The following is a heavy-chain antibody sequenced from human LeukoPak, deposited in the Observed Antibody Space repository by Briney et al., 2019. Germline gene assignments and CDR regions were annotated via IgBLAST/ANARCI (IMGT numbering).Heavy chain of an antibody. Sequence: GGSLRLSCAASEFIFRNYWMIWVRQAPGKGLEWVANNKHDGTETNYVDSVKGRFTISRDNAKKSLYLQMNSLRAEDSAAYYCATDRDGYRKNWYRFHYWGQGTRVAVSS. J-gene: IGHJ4*02. D-gene: IGHD5-24*01. V-gene: IGHV3-7*04. CDR3: ATDRDGYRKNWYRFHY. CDR2: NKHDGTET. CDR1: EFIFRNYW.